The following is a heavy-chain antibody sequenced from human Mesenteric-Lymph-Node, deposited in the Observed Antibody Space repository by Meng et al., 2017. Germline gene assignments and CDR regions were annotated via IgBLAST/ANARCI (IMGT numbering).Heavy chain of an antibody. V-gene: IGHV3-23*01. CDR3: ANGMDV. Sequence: GESLKISCAASGFTFHDYAMHWVRQAPGKGLEWVSAISGSGGSTYYADSVKGRFTISRDNSKNTLYLQMNSLRAEDTAVYYCANGMDVWGQGTTVTVSS. J-gene: IGHJ6*02. CDR2: ISGSGGST. CDR1: GFTFHDYA.